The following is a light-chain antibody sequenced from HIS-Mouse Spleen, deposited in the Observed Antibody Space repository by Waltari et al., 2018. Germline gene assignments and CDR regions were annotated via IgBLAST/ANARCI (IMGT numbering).Light chain of an antibody. Sequence: SYELTQQPSVSVSPGQTARHTCSGDALPTKSAYLYPQKSGQAPVLVIYEDSKRPSRIPERVSGSSSGTMATLTISGAQVEDEADYYCYSTDSSGNHRVFGGGTKLTVL. CDR1: ALPTKS. CDR2: EDS. J-gene: IGLJ2*01. V-gene: IGLV3-10*01. CDR3: YSTDSSGNHRV.